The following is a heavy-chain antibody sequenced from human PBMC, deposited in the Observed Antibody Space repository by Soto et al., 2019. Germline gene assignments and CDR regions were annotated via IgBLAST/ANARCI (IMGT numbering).Heavy chain of an antibody. CDR1: GYSFSTYA. D-gene: IGHD3-16*01. CDR3: ARGKGMEENYYYPGMDV. Sequence: QVQVVQSGAEVKKPGASVKVSCKASGYSFSTYAMHWVRQAPGQGLEWMGWINGGKGNTKYSQKFKDRVTISRDTSGSTGSRELSSLRSEDTAGYYWARGKGMEENYYYPGMDVWGPGTTVPVS. CDR2: INGGKGNT. J-gene: IGHJ6*02. V-gene: IGHV1-3*01.